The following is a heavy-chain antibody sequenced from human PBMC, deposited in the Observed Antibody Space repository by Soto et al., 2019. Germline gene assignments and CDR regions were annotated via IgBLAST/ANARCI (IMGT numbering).Heavy chain of an antibody. CDR2: MYHSGST. Sequence: SETLSLTCAVSGGSISSGGYSWSWIRQPPGKGLEWIGYMYHSGSTFYNPSLKSRVTITIDRSKNQFSLKLSSVTAADTAVYYCARLSLIQLEYYFDYWGQGTLVTVSS. CDR3: ARLSLIQLEYYFDY. D-gene: IGHD5-18*01. J-gene: IGHJ4*02. CDR1: GGSISSGGYS. V-gene: IGHV4-30-2*01.